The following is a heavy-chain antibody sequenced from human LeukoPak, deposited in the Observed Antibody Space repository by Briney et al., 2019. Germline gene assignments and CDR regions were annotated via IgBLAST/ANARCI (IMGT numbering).Heavy chain of an antibody. CDR2: ISSSSSYI. Sequence: GGSLRLSCAASGFTFSSYSMNWVRQAPGKGLEWVSSISSSSSYIYYADSVKGRFTISRDNAKNSLYLQMNSLRAEDTAVYYCARYFGEGGSLDYWGQGTLVTVPS. CDR3: ARYFGEGGSLDY. CDR1: GFTFSSYS. V-gene: IGHV3-21*01. J-gene: IGHJ4*02. D-gene: IGHD1-26*01.